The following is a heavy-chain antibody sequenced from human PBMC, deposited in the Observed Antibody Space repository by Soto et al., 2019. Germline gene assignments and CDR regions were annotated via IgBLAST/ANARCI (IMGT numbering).Heavy chain of an antibody. CDR2: ISAYXGHT. Sequence: XVKVSCKASGYTFTNYGISWVRQAPGQGLEWVGXISAYXGHTNYEQKLXXRVPMNTXXCTSKAYMELRSMRSDDTAVYYCARDSRVWFDPWGQETLVTVSS. V-gene: IGHV1-18*01. CDR3: ARDSRVWFDP. J-gene: IGHJ5*02. CDR1: GYTFTNYG.